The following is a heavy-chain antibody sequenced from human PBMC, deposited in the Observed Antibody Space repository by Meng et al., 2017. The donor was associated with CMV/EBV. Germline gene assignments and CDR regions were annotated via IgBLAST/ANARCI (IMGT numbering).Heavy chain of an antibody. CDR2: IIPIFGTA. CDR3: AREVDDYGDGWYFDL. Sequence: QVQLVQAGAGVKKPGSSVKVSCKASGGTFSSYAISWVRQAPGQGLEWMGGIIPIFGTANYAQKLQGRVTITADESTSTAYMELSSLRSEDTAVYYCAREVDDYGDGWYFDLWGRGTLVTVSS. J-gene: IGHJ2*01. CDR1: GGTFSSYA. V-gene: IGHV1-69*12. D-gene: IGHD4-17*01.